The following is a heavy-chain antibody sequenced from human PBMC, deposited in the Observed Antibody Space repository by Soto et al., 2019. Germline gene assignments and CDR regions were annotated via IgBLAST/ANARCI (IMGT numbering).Heavy chain of an antibody. J-gene: IGHJ3*02. CDR3: ARLAPIVAPFAFDI. V-gene: IGHV1-8*01. D-gene: IGHD5-12*01. CDR1: GYTFTTYD. Sequence: ASVKVSCKASGYTFTTYDIKWGRQATGQGLEWMGWMNPNSGNTGYAQKFQGRVTMTRNTSISTAYMELSSLRSEDTAVYYCARLAPIVAPFAFDIWGQGTMVTVSS. CDR2: MNPNSGNT.